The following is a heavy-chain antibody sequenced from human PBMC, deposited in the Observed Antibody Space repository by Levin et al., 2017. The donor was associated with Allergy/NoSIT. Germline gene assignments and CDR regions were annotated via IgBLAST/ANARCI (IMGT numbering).Heavy chain of an antibody. CDR1: GFTFSNYG. CDR3: AKKQAGTSGFSFDV. J-gene: IGHJ3*01. CDR2: MSGVNDAT. D-gene: IGHD6-19*01. V-gene: IGHV3-23*01. Sequence: QAGGSLRLSCVASGFTFSNYGMNWVRRAPGKGLEWVSLMSGVNDATFYADSVKGRFTVSRDNSKDMLYLELNSLRVEDTGIYYCAKKQAGTSGFSFDVWGQGTTVTVSS.